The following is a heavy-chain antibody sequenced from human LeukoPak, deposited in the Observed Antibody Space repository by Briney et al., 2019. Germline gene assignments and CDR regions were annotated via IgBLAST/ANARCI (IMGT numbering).Heavy chain of an antibody. Sequence: ASVTVSFTASGYTFNSYGISWVRQAPGQGLERVAWIRVNNGDTNYAQSLQGRVTLTTDTSTSTAYLELRSLRSDDTAMYYCARDTGFGDYGIDYWGQGTLVTVSS. J-gene: IGHJ4*02. CDR1: GYTFNSYG. V-gene: IGHV1-18*01. CDR2: IRVNNGDT. CDR3: ARDTGFGDYGIDY. D-gene: IGHD4-17*01.